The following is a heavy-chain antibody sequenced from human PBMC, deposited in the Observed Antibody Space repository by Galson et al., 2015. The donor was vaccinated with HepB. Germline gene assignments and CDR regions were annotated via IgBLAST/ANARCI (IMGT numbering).Heavy chain of an antibody. CDR2: IYYSGST. CDR3: ARVGLYYAAALDI. V-gene: IGHV4-59*01. D-gene: IGHD3-10*01. Sequence: SETLSLTCTVSGGSISSYYWSWIRQPPGKGLEWIGYIYYSGSTNYNPSLKSRVTISVDTSKNQFSLKLSSVTAADTAVYYCARVGLYYAAALDIWGQGTMVTVSS. CDR1: GGSISSYY. J-gene: IGHJ3*02.